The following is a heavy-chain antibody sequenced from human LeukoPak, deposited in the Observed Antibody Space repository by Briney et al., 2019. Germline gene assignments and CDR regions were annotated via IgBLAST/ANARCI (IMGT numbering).Heavy chain of an antibody. CDR3: ARGRGGTVVRGYLDY. J-gene: IGHJ4*02. V-gene: IGHV1-8*01. CDR2: MNSNTGNT. CDR1: GYTFTNYD. D-gene: IGHD3-10*01. Sequence: ASVKVSCKASGYTFTNYDIMWVRQATGQGPEWMGWMNSNTGNTGSAQKFQGRVTMTRDTSINTAYMELHSLTSGDTAVYYRARGRGGTVVRGYLDYWGQGILVTVPS.